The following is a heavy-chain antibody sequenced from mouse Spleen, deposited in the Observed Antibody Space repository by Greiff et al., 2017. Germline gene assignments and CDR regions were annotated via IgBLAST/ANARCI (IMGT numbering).Heavy chain of an antibody. Sequence: EVHVVESGGGLVKPGGSLKLSCAASGFTFSSYAMSWVRQTPEKRLEWVATISSGGGNTYYPDSVKGRFTISRDNAKNTLYLQMSSLKSEDTAMYDCARHEGSTTVLALYYFDYWGEGTTLTVSS. CDR2: ISSGGGNT. J-gene: IGHJ2*01. CDR3: ARHEGSTTVLALYYFDY. D-gene: IGHD1-1*01. V-gene: IGHV5-9-3*01. CDR1: GFTFSSYA.